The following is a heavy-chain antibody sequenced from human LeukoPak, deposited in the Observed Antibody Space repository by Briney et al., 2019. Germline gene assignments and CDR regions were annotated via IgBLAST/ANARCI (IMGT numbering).Heavy chain of an antibody. CDR2: INSDGSST. V-gene: IGHV3-74*01. Sequence: PGGSLRLSCAASGFTFSSYWMHWVRQAPGKGLVWVSRINSDGSSTSYADSVKGRFTISRDNAKNTLYLQMNSLRAEDTAVYYCASSDFFRKFDPWGQGTLVTVSS. CDR3: ASSDFFRKFDP. D-gene: IGHD3-3*01. J-gene: IGHJ5*02. CDR1: GFTFSSYW.